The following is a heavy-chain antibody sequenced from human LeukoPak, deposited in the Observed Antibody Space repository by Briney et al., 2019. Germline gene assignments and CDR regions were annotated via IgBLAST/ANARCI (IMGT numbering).Heavy chain of an antibody. CDR1: GFTLADYA. Sequence: GGSLRLSCAASGFTLADYAMHWVRHAPGRGLGWVSGISWNSGSIGYADSVKGRFTNSRDNAKNSLYLQMNSLRAEDTALYYCAKDGYSSSKIRRYYYYYYYMDVWGKGTTVTVSS. CDR3: AKDGYSSSKIRRYYYYYYYMDV. D-gene: IGHD6-13*01. J-gene: IGHJ6*03. V-gene: IGHV3-9*01. CDR2: ISWNSGSI.